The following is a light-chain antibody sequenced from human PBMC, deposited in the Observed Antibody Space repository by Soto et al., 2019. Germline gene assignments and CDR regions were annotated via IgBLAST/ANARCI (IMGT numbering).Light chain of an antibody. CDR1: QSVSSN. CDR3: QHYNPWPG. V-gene: IGKV3-15*01. J-gene: IGKJ2*01. Sequence: EIVMTQSPATLSVSPGERATLSCRASQSVSSNLAWYQQKPGQAPRLLIYGASTRATGIPVRFSGSGSGTEFTLTINSLQPEDFVVYYCQHYNPWPGFGQVTKLEIK. CDR2: GAS.